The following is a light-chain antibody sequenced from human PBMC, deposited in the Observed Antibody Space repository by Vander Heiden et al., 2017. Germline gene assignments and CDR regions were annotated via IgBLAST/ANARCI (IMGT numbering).Light chain of an antibody. CDR2: GKN. J-gene: IGLJ2*01. CDR3: NSRDSSGNNVV. Sequence: SSELTQDPAVSVALGQTVRITCQGDSLRSYYASWYQQKTGQAPVLVIYGKNNRPSGIPDRFSGSSSGNTASLTITGAQAEEEADYYCNSRDSSGNNVVFGGGTKLTVL. V-gene: IGLV3-19*01. CDR1: SLRSYY.